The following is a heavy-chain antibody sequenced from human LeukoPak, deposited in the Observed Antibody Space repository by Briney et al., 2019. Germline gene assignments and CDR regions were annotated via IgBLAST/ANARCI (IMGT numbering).Heavy chain of an antibody. CDR2: IYYSGSA. CDR3: ARRLITVAISDWFDP. J-gene: IGHJ5*02. CDR1: GDSISSNNYF. D-gene: IGHD1-20*01. V-gene: IGHV4-39*07. Sequence: SETLSLTCTVSGDSISSNNYFWGWIRQPPGKGLEYTGSIYYSGSAYYNPSLKSRVTISVDTSKNQFSLKVHSVAAADTAVYYCARRLITVAISDWFDPWGQGTLVTVSS.